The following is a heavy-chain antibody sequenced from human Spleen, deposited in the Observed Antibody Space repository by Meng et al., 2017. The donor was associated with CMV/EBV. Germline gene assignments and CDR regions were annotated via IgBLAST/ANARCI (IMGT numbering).Heavy chain of an antibody. CDR2: ISSSSGTM. J-gene: IGHJ4*02. CDR3: ARGGGGPYFDY. D-gene: IGHD2-15*01. V-gene: IGHV3-48*04. Sequence: GESLKISCAASGFTFSSYSMNWVRQAPGKGLEWVSYISSSSGTMYYADSVKGRFTISRDNAKNSLYLQMNSLRAEDTAVYYCARGGGGPYFDYWGQGTLVTVSS. CDR1: GFTFSSYS.